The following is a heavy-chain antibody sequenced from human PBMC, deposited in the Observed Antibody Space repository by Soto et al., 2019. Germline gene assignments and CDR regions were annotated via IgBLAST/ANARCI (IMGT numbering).Heavy chain of an antibody. CDR2: INHSGST. CDR1: GGSFSGYY. D-gene: IGHD5-12*01. CDR3: ARSALSFAWTPPKY. Sequence: QVQLQQWGAGLLKPSETLSLTCAVYGGSFSGYYWSWIRQPPGKGLEWIGEINHSGSTNYNPSLKSRVTISVDTSKNQFSLKLSSVTAADTAVYYCARSALSFAWTPPKYWGQGTLVTVSS. J-gene: IGHJ4*02. V-gene: IGHV4-34*01.